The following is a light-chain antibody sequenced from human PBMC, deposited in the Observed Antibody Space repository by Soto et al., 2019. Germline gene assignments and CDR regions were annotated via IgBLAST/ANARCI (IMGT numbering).Light chain of an antibody. V-gene: IGKV1-39*01. J-gene: IGKJ3*01. CDR1: QNIRTS. CDR3: QQTYSSPT. Sequence: DIQMTQSPSSLSASVGDRVTITCRASQNIRTSLNWYQQTPGQAPKVLIYASSRLQNGVPARFSGSGSETDFTLTIKGLQREDFATYFCQQTYSSPTFGPGTKVDI. CDR2: ASS.